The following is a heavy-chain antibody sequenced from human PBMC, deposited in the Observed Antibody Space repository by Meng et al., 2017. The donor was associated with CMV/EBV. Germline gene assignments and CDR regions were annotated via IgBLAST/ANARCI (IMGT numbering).Heavy chain of an antibody. CDR1: GVSFSGYY. CDR3: ARESMVRGED. CDR2: INHSGST. V-gene: IGHV4-34*01. Sequence: QVQLQQWGAGLLKPSETLSLTCAVYGVSFSGYYWSWIRQPTERGLEWIGEINHSGSTNYNPSLKSRVTISVDTSKNQFSQKLSSVTAADTAVYYCARESMVRGEDWGQGTLVTVAS. D-gene: IGHD3-10*01. J-gene: IGHJ4*02.